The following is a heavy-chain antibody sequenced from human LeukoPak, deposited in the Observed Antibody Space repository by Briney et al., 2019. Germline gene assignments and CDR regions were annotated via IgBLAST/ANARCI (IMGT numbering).Heavy chain of an antibody. CDR3: AKESPNYSGYESYFDY. CDR2: ITSSSTYI. J-gene: IGHJ4*02. CDR1: GFTFSNYN. Sequence: GGSLRLSCAASGFTFSNYNMNWVRQAPGKGLEWVSSITSSSTYIYYADSVKGRFTISRDNAKNSLYLQMNSLRAEDTAVYYCAKESPNYSGYESYFDYWGQGTLVTVSS. D-gene: IGHD5-12*01. V-gene: IGHV3-21*04.